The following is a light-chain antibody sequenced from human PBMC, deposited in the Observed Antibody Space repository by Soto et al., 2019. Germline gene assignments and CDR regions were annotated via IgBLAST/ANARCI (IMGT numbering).Light chain of an antibody. CDR3: AAWDDSLHGPV. V-gene: IGLV1-44*01. Sequence: QSVLTQPPSASGTPGQRVTISCSGSGSNIGSNTVTWYQQLPGTAPKLLIHSDNERPSGVPDRFSGAKSGTSASLVISGLQSDDEADFYCAAWDDSLHGPVFGGGTKLTVL. CDR1: GSNIGSNT. CDR2: SDN. J-gene: IGLJ2*01.